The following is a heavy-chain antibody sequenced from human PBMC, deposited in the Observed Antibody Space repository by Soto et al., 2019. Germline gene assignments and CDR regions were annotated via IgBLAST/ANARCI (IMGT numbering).Heavy chain of an antibody. V-gene: IGHV1-69*02. Sequence: QVQLVQSGAEVKRPGSSVKVSCKASGDTFTFYSITWVRQAPGLGLEWMGRINPILSMSNYAQRFQGRVTMTADKATSTAYRELSSLRSEDTAIYYCASSYGSGYRAFDYWGQGALVTVSS. CDR1: GDTFTFYS. J-gene: IGHJ4*02. CDR3: ASSYGSGYRAFDY. D-gene: IGHD3-10*01. CDR2: INPILSMS.